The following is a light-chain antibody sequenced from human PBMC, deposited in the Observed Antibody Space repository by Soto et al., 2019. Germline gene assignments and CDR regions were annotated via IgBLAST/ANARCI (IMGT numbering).Light chain of an antibody. V-gene: IGKV1-5*01. CDR3: QQYNSFWT. Sequence: DLQMTKSRATLSASVGDIVTITCRHSQSISSWLGWYQQKQGKAPKLLIYDAYSLASGIPPQFSGSESATDFTLTSGSLQPDDFATYYCQQYNSFWTVGPGTKV. J-gene: IGKJ1*01. CDR2: DAY. CDR1: QSISSW.